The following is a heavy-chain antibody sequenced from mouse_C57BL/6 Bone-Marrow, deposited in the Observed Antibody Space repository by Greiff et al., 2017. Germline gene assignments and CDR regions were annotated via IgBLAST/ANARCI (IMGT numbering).Heavy chain of an antibody. CDR1: GYSITSGYY. J-gene: IGHJ1*03. CDR2: ISYDGSN. Sequence: ESGPGLVKPSQSLSLTCSVTGYSITSGYYWNWIRQFPGNKLEWMGYISYDGSNNYNPSLKNRISITRDTTKNQFFLKLNSVTTEDTATYYCAPWWFDGYFDVWGTGTTVTVAS. CDR3: APWWFDGYFDV. V-gene: IGHV3-6*01. D-gene: IGHD1-1*02.